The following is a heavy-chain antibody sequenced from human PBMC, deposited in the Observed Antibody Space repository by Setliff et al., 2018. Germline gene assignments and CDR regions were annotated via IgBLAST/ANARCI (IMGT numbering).Heavy chain of an antibody. J-gene: IGHJ4*02. CDR3: ARSLGSGSYYGSRPFHSDY. CDR2: IDRSGNT. D-gene: IGHD3-10*01. V-gene: IGHV4-61*09. CDR1: GDSISTGINY. Sequence: LSLTCTVSGDSISTGINYWSWIRQPAGKGLEWIGHIDRSGNTNFNPSLKSRVTISGDRSKNQFSLELSSVTAADTAVYYCARSLGSGSYYGSRPFHSDYWGQGILGTVSS.